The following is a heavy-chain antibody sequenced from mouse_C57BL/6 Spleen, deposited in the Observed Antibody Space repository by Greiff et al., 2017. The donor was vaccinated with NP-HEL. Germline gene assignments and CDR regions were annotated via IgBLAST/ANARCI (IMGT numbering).Heavy chain of an antibody. V-gene: IGHV3-1*01. Sequence: EVQLQESGPGMVKPSQSLSLTCTVTGYSITSGYDWHWIRHFPGNKLEWMGYISYSGSTNYNPSLKSRISITHDTSKNHFFLKLNSVTTEDTATYYCARGDDYDYAMDYWGQGTSVTVSS. CDR3: ARGDDYDYAMDY. CDR2: ISYSGST. J-gene: IGHJ4*01. D-gene: IGHD2-4*01. CDR1: GYSITSGYD.